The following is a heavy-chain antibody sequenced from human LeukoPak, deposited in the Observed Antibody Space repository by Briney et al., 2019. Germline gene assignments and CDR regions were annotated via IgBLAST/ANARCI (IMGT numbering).Heavy chain of an antibody. J-gene: IGHJ4*02. Sequence: PGGSLRLSCAASGFTFSSYGMSWVRQAPGKGLEWVSAISGSGGSTYYADSVKGRFTISRDNSKNTLYLQMNSLKTEDTAVYCCTTDLGRSRIAPRFYYWGQGTLVTVSS. D-gene: IGHD6-6*01. CDR3: TTDLGRSRIAPRFYY. V-gene: IGHV3-23*01. CDR2: ISGSGGST. CDR1: GFTFSSYG.